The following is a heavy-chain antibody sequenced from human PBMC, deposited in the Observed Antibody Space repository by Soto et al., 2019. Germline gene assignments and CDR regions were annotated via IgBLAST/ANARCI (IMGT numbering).Heavy chain of an antibody. CDR3: ASTGLVSSGYYSFDY. CDR1: GFTFSSYA. Sequence: PGGSLRLSCAASGFTFSSYAMHWVRQAPGKGLEWVAVISYDGSNKYYADSVKGRFTISRDNSKNTLYLQMNSLRAEDTAVYYCASTGLVSSGYYSFDYWGQGTLVTVSS. D-gene: IGHD6-19*01. J-gene: IGHJ4*02. CDR2: ISYDGSNK. V-gene: IGHV3-30-3*01.